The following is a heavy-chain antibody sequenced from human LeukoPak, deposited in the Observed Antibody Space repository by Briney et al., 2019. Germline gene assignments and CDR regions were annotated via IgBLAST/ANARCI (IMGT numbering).Heavy chain of an antibody. CDR3: AKARIGAVTTSLDY. D-gene: IGHD4-11*01. J-gene: IGHJ4*02. CDR2: ISGSGGST. CDR1: GYTLTELS. Sequence: GASVKVSCKVSGYTLTELSMHWVRQAPGKGLEWVSAISGSGGSTYYADSVTGRFTISRDNSKNTLYLQMNSLRAEDTAVYYCAKARIGAVTTSLDYWGQGTLVTVSS. V-gene: IGHV3-23*01.